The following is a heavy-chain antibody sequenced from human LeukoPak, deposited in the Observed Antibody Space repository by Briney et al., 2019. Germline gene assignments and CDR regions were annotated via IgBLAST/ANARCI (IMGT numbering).Heavy chain of an antibody. CDR3: ARPIVTTINSLDD. J-gene: IGHJ4*02. V-gene: IGHV3-74*01. CDR2: IKNDGSDA. CDR1: GFMLSSSW. Sequence: GGSLRLSCEASGFMLSSSWTHWVSQAPGKGLVWVSRIKNDGSDAIYADSVKGRFTISRDNAKNTMYLQMNSLRAEDTAIYYCARPIVTTINSLDDWGQGTLVTVSS. D-gene: IGHD5-12*01.